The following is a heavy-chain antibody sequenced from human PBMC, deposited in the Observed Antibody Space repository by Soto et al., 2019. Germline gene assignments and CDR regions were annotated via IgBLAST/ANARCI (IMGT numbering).Heavy chain of an antibody. CDR3: ARGTPAPGGIDY. CDR2: IIPIFGTA. D-gene: IGHD1-1*01. J-gene: IGHJ4*02. V-gene: IGHV1-69*12. Sequence: QVQLVQSGAEVKKPGSSVKVSCKASGGTFSSYAISWVRQAPGRGLEWMGGIIPIFGTANYAQKFQGRVTITADESASPAYMELSSLRSEDTAVYYCARGTPAPGGIDYWGQGTLVTVSS. CDR1: GGTFSSYA.